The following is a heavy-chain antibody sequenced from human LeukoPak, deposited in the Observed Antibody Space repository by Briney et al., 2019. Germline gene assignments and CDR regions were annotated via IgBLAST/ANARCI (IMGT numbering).Heavy chain of an antibody. J-gene: IGHJ6*03. V-gene: IGHV4-61*02. CDR1: GGSISSGTYY. Sequence: PSETLSLTCTVSGGSISSGTYYWNWIRQPAGKGLEWIGRIYTSGNTNYHPSLKSRVTISVDTSKNQFSLKLSSVTAADTAVYYCAKDRCSNGIGCLYYYMDVWGKGTTVTMSS. CDR2: IYTSGNT. CDR3: AKDRCSNGIGCLYYYMDV. D-gene: IGHD2-8*01.